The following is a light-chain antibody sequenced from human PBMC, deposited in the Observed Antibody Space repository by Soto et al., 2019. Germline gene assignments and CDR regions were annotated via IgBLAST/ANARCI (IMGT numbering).Light chain of an antibody. CDR3: QQYSTWPRT. V-gene: IGKV3-20*01. J-gene: IGKJ1*01. Sequence: EIVLTQSPGTLSLSPGERATLSCRASQSVSSSYLAWYQQKPGQAPRLLIYGASSRATGIPDRFSGSGSGTVFTLTISSLQSEDFAVYYCQQYSTWPRTFGQGTKVEIK. CDR2: GAS. CDR1: QSVSSSY.